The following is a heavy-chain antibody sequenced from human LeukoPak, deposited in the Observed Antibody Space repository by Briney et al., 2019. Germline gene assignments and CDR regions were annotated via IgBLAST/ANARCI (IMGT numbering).Heavy chain of an antibody. CDR3: AKVAGYYDSGSYYIDY. Sequence: GGSLRLSCAASGFTFSNAWMSWVRQAPGKGLEWVSGISASGGRTDYAASVKGRFTISRDNSKNTLYLQMNNLRAEDTAVYYCAKVAGYYDSGSYYIDYWGQGTLVTVSS. CDR2: ISASGGRT. CDR1: GFTFSNAW. D-gene: IGHD3-10*01. V-gene: IGHV3-23*01. J-gene: IGHJ4*02.